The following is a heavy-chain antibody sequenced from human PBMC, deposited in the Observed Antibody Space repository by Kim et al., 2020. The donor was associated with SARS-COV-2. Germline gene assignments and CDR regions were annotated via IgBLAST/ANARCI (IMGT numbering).Heavy chain of an antibody. V-gene: IGHV3-48*01. CDR1: GFTFSSYS. Sequence: GGSLRLSCAASGFTFSSYSMNWVRQAPGRGLEWVSYISSSSSTIYYADSVKGRFTISRDNAKNSLYLQMNSLKAGATTVYYGAEAWGDYWGQGTLVTVSS. CDR3: AEAWGDY. J-gene: IGHJ4*02. D-gene: IGHD3-16*01. CDR2: ISSSSSTI.